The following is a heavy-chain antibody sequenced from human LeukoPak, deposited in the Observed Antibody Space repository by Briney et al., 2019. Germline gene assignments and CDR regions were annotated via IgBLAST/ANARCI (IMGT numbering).Heavy chain of an antibody. Sequence: GGSLRLSCAASGFTFSSYAMSWVRQAPGKGLECISVISGSGGNTYYADSVKGRFTISRDNSKNTLYLQTHSLRAEDTALYYCATNWNLDYWGQGTLVTVSS. D-gene: IGHD1-1*01. V-gene: IGHV3-23*01. CDR2: ISGSGGNT. CDR3: ATNWNLDY. J-gene: IGHJ4*02. CDR1: GFTFSSYA.